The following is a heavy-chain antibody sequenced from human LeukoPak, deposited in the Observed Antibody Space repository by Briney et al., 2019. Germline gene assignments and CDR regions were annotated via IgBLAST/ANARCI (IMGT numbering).Heavy chain of an antibody. D-gene: IGHD3-22*01. Sequence: SETLSLTCAVYGGSFSGYYWSWIRQPPGKGLEWIGEINHSGSTNYNPSLKSRVTISVDTSKNQFSLKLSSVTAADTAVYYCARERDSSGYYPDAFDIWGQGTMVTVSS. CDR1: GGSFSGYY. J-gene: IGHJ3*02. V-gene: IGHV4-34*01. CDR2: INHSGST. CDR3: ARERDSSGYYPDAFDI.